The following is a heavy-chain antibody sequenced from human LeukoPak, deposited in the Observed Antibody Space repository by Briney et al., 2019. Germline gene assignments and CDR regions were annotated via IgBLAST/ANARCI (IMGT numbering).Heavy chain of an antibody. J-gene: IGHJ4*02. CDR3: AKGGGIAVAGGILGFDY. V-gene: IGHV3-23*01. CDR2: ISGSGGST. Sequence: PGGSLRLSCAASGFTFSSYAMSWVRQAPGKGLEWVSAISGSGGSTYYADSVKGRFTISRDNSKNTLYLQMNSLRAEDTAVYYCAKGGGIAVAGGILGFDYWGQGTLVTVSA. CDR1: GFTFSSYA. D-gene: IGHD6-19*01.